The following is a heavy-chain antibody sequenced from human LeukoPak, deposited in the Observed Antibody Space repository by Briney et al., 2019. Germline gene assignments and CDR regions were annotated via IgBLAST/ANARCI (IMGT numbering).Heavy chain of an antibody. CDR1: GASISSSSSS. CDR3: ASGTFDDYGDYDRGDYFDH. V-gene: IGHV4-39*02. CDR2: IYYSGLT. Sequence: SETPSLTCTVSGASISSSSSSWGWVRQPPGKVPEWIGSIYYSGLTYDNPSLKSRVSISVDPSKNHFSLKVSSVTAADTAVYYCASGTFDDYGDYDRGDYFDHWGQGTLVTVSS. J-gene: IGHJ4*02. D-gene: IGHD4-17*01.